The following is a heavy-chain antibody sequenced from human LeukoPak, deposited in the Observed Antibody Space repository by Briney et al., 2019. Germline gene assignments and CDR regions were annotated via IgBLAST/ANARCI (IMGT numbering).Heavy chain of an antibody. D-gene: IGHD6-19*01. V-gene: IGHV3-66*01. Sequence: PGGSLRLSCAASGFTVSTNYISWVRQAPGKGLEWVSVIHSGGSTYYADSVKGRFTISTDDSKNTLYLQMNSVRAEDTALYYCARGRWLGQGDYWGQGTRVTVSS. CDR1: GFTVSTNY. J-gene: IGHJ4*02. CDR2: IHSGGST. CDR3: ARGRWLGQGDY.